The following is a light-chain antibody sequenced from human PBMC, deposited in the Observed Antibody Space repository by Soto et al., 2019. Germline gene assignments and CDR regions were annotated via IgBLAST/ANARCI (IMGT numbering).Light chain of an antibody. V-gene: IGKV3-15*01. J-gene: IGKJ1*01. CDR3: QHVNTGRPWT. CDR1: QSIIRY. CDR2: GAS. Sequence: EILYTCSPGTRPLSPGHQTTLSFSASQSIIRYLAWYQQKPGQAPRLLIYGASTRATGIPARFSGSGSGTEFTLTISSLQSENFPVYYGQHVNTGRPWTFCPGSNVAIK.